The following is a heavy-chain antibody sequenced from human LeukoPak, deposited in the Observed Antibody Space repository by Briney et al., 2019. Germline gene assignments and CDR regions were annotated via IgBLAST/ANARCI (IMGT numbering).Heavy chain of an antibody. J-gene: IGHJ4*02. D-gene: IGHD2-15*01. CDR1: GFSLSTREVG. CDR3: AHRPQGGVPPSF. V-gene: IGHV2-5*02. Sequence: SGPTLVKPAETLALTCTLSGFSLSTREVGVGWIRQPPGKALEWLAVIWWDDDRRYSASLKSRLTITKDTSKNQVVLTMTNMDPVDAGTYYCAHRPQGGVPPSFWGQGTLVTVSS. CDR2: IWWDDDR.